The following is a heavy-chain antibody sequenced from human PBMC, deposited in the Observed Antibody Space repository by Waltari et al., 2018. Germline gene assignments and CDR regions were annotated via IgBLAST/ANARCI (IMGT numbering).Heavy chain of an antibody. CDR2: ISGGSSYT. V-gene: IGHV3-21*01. Sequence: VQLQQWCAGLLKHSETLSLPCAVYGGSFSVSYWICIRQHPGKGLEWVSSISGGSSYTYYADSVKGRFTISRDNVKNSLYLQMNSLRVEDTAVYYCAREWGVMIGTAAYYLDHWTQGTLVTVSS. D-gene: IGHD3-16*01. CDR1: GGSFSVSY. CDR3: AREWGVMIGTAAYYLDH. J-gene: IGHJ4*02.